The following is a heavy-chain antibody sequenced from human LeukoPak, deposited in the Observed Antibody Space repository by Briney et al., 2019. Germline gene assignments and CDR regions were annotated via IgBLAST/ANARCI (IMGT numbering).Heavy chain of an antibody. CDR2: IKQDGSEK. V-gene: IGHV3-7*01. CDR1: GFTFSSYW. Sequence: GGSLRLSCAASGFTFSSYWMSWVRQAPGKGLEWVANIKQDGSEKYYVDSVKGRFTISRDNAKNSLYLQMNSLRAEDTAVYYCARVHHFDFWSGSWREHDAFDIWGQGTMVAVSS. CDR3: ARVHHFDFWSGSWREHDAFDI. D-gene: IGHD3-3*01. J-gene: IGHJ3*02.